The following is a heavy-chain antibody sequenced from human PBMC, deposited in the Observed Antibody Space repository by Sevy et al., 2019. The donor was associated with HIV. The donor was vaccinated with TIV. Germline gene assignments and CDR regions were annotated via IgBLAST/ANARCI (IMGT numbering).Heavy chain of an antibody. CDR1: GYTFTSNA. V-gene: IGHV1-18*01. D-gene: IGHD3-10*01. J-gene: IGHJ6*02. CDR2: SDPYKGNT. Sequence: ASVKVSCKASGYTFTSNAISWVRQAPGQGLEWMGWSDPYKGNTNYAQKFQGRVTMTTDTSTSTAYMELRSLKSDDTAVYYLAGDVRVILGWGVIKDYYAMDGWGQGTTGTVSS. CDR3: AGDVRVILGWGVIKDYYAMDG.